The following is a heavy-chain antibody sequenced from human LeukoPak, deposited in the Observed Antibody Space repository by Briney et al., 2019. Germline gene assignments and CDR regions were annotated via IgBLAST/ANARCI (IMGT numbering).Heavy chain of an antibody. Sequence: GASVKVSCKASGYTFTSYYMHWVRQAPGQGLEWMGWISAYNGNTNYARKLQGRVTMTTDTSTSTAYMELRSLRSDDTAVYYCARVYNWNLKGPRGGIDYWGQGTLVTVSS. CDR2: ISAYNGNT. D-gene: IGHD1-7*01. CDR3: ARVYNWNLKGPRGGIDY. J-gene: IGHJ4*02. V-gene: IGHV1-18*04. CDR1: GYTFTSYY.